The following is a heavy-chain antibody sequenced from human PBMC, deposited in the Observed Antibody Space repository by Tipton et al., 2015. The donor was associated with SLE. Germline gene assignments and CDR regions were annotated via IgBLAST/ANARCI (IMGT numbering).Heavy chain of an antibody. Sequence: SLRLSCAASGFTFSSYSMNWVRQAPGKGLEWVSSISSSSSYIYYADSVKGRFTISRDNAKNSLYLQMNSLRAEDTAVYYCARAGIAVAGLFDYWGQGTLVTVSS. CDR3: ARAGIAVAGLFDY. J-gene: IGHJ4*02. V-gene: IGHV3-21*01. D-gene: IGHD6-19*01. CDR1: GFTFSSYS. CDR2: ISSSSSYI.